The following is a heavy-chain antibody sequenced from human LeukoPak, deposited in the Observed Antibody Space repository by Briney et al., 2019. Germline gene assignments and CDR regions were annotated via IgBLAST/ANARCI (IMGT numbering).Heavy chain of an antibody. CDR3: ARWEGEYFDSRFDP. V-gene: IGHV4-61*01. Sequence: PSETLSLTCTVSGYSISSGYYWGWIRQPPGKGLEWIGYIYYSGSTNYNPSLKSRVTISVDTSKNQLSLKLSSVTAADTAVYYCARWEGEYFDSRFDPWGQGTLVTVSS. D-gene: IGHD3-9*01. J-gene: IGHJ5*02. CDR2: IYYSGST. CDR1: GYSISSGYY.